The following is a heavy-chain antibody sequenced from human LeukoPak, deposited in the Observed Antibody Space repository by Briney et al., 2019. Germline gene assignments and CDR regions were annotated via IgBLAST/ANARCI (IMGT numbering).Heavy chain of an antibody. Sequence: GGSLRLSCAASGFAFGTYAMHWVRQAPGKGLEWVAIIRYDGTNNRFPDAVRGRFSISRDNSKSTLYLQMNSLRPEDTAVYYCARAGSSGWYGWGAFDIWGQGTMVTVSS. CDR1: GFAFGTYA. V-gene: IGHV3-30*02. CDR3: ARAGSSGWYGWGAFDI. CDR2: IRYDGTNN. J-gene: IGHJ3*02. D-gene: IGHD6-19*01.